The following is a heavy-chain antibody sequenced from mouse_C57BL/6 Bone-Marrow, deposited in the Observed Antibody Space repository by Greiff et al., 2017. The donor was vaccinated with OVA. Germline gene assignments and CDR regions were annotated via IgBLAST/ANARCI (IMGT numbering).Heavy chain of an antibody. V-gene: IGHV1-20*01. Sequence: DVQLQESGPELVKPGDSVKISCKASGYSFTGYFMNWVMQSHGKSLEWIGRINPYNGDTFYNQKFKGKATLTVDKSSSTAHMELRSLTSEDSAVYFCAREERVITTVARYFDVWGTGTTVTVSS. CDR1: GYSFTGYF. CDR2: INPYNGDT. J-gene: IGHJ1*03. CDR3: AREERVITTVARYFDV. D-gene: IGHD1-1*01.